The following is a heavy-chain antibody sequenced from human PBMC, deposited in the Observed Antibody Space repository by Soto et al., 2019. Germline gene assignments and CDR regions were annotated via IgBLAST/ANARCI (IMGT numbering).Heavy chain of an antibody. CDR2: IYYSGST. CDR3: ARVVWFGELYYFDY. V-gene: IGHV4-61*01. Sequence: SETLSLTCTVSGGSVSSGSYYWSWLRQPPGKGLEWIGYIYYSGSTNYNPSLKSRVTISVDTSKNQFSLKLSSVTAADTAVYYCARVVWFGELYYFDYWGQGTLVTVSS. J-gene: IGHJ4*02. D-gene: IGHD3-10*01. CDR1: GGSVSSGSYY.